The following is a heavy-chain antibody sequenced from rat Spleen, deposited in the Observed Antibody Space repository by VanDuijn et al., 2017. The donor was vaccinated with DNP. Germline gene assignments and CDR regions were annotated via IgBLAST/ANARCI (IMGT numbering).Heavy chain of an antibody. V-gene: IGHV2-63*01. Sequence: QVQLKESGPGLVQPSQTLSLTCPVSGFSLTGYNVHWVRQPPGKGLEWMGIIWNTGGTRYNSALKSRLSISRDTSKNQVFLKMNSLQTDDTGTYYCTRVVSYYAMDAWGQGTSVTVSS. CDR1: GFSLTGYN. CDR2: IWNTGGT. CDR3: TRVVSYYAMDA. J-gene: IGHJ4*01.